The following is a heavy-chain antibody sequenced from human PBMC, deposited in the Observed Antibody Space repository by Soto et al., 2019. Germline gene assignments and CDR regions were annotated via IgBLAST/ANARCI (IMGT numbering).Heavy chain of an antibody. CDR3: ARGRIVASIDDAFEI. V-gene: IGHV1-18*01. CDR1: GYPFTSYG. CDR2: ISAYNGKR. Sequence: QGQLLQSGDEVKTPGASVRVSCRASGYPFTSYGISWVRQAPGQGLEWVAWISAYNGKRDTAQKFQERVTMTLDTATDTAYKDRGAVTSADTAVYYCARGRIVASIDDAFEIWGQGTKVTVSS. D-gene: IGHD5-12*01. J-gene: IGHJ3*02.